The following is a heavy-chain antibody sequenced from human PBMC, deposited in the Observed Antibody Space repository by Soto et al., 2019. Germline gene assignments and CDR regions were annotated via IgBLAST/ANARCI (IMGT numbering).Heavy chain of an antibody. Sequence: SETLSLTCTVSGGSISTYYWSWIRQHPGRGLEWIGYIYYSGNTYYNPSLKSRVTISVDTSKNQFSLKLSAVTAADTAVYYCARGRVGATTDYFDYWGQGTLVTVSS. V-gene: IGHV4-59*06. CDR1: GGSISTYY. D-gene: IGHD1-26*01. CDR2: IYYSGNT. CDR3: ARGRVGATTDYFDY. J-gene: IGHJ4*02.